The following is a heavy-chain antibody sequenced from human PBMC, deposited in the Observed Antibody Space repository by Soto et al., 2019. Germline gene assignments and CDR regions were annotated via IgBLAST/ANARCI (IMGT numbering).Heavy chain of an antibody. CDR3: ARGLFSETHYSGGWYFFDY. J-gene: IGHJ4*02. D-gene: IGHD1-26*01. CDR2: INDGGSA. Sequence: PSETLSLTCAVEEGSFSGYSWSWIRQSPGKGLEWIGQINDGGSANYNPSLKSRVTISVDTSNNEFFLELSSVTAADTAVYYCARGLFSETHYSGGWYFFDYWGQGTLVTVSS. CDR1: EGSFSGYS. V-gene: IGHV4-34*01.